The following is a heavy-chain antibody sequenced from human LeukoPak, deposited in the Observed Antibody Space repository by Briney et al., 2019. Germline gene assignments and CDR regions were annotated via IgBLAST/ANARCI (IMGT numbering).Heavy chain of an antibody. J-gene: IGHJ5*02. CDR2: IIPIFGTA. Sequence: SVKVSCKASGGTFSSYAISWVRQAPGQGLEWMGGIIPIFGTANYAQKFQGRVTITTDESTSTAYMELSSLRSEDTAVYYCARAIAAAGTSVFWFDPWGQGTLVTGSS. CDR3: ARAIAAAGTSVFWFDP. D-gene: IGHD6-13*01. V-gene: IGHV1-69*05. CDR1: GGTFSSYA.